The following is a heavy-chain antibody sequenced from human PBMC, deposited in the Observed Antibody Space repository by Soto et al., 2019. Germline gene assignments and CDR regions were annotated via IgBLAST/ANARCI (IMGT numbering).Heavy chain of an antibody. Sequence: QVQLVQSGAEVKKPGASVKVSCKASGYTFTSYGISWVRQAPGQGLEWMGWISAYNGNTNYTQKFQGRVHMTANTSASTSYMELRILRSNDTAVYYCARDVVIENYYYMDVWGKGTTVTVSS. D-gene: IGHD3-22*01. J-gene: IGHJ6*03. CDR3: ARDVVIENYYYMDV. CDR2: ISAYNGNT. CDR1: GYTFTSYG. V-gene: IGHV1-18*01.